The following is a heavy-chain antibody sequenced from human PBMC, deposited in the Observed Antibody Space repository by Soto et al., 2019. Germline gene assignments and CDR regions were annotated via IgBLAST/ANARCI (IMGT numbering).Heavy chain of an antibody. Sequence: SETLSLTCTVSGGSISSGGYYWSWIRQHPGKGLEWIGYIYYSGSTYYNPSLKSRVTISVDTSKNQFSLKLSSVTAADTAVYYCARFSRFCSSTSCYTSDYWGQGTLVTVSS. D-gene: IGHD2-2*02. V-gene: IGHV4-31*03. CDR1: GGSISSGGYY. CDR2: IYYSGST. J-gene: IGHJ4*02. CDR3: ARFSRFCSSTSCYTSDY.